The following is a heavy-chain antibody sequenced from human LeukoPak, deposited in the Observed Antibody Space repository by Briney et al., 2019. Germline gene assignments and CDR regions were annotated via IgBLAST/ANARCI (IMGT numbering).Heavy chain of an antibody. J-gene: IGHJ3*02. CDR3: ARHYPPGDSAFDI. Sequence: SETLSLTCTVSGGSITSLYWTWIRQPPGKGLEWIAYIHESGTTRYNPSPKSRVTISMDTSKNQFSLKLSSVTAADTAIYYCARHYPPGDSAFDIWGQGTMVTVSS. V-gene: IGHV4-59*11. CDR2: IHESGTT. CDR1: GGSITSLY. D-gene: IGHD2-21*02.